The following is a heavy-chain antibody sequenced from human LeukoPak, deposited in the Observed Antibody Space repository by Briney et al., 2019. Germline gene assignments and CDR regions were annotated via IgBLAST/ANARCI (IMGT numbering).Heavy chain of an antibody. J-gene: IGHJ3*02. V-gene: IGHV3-23*01. D-gene: IGHD4-23*01. CDR2: IRGSGGYT. CDR3: AKAYGGSSEGLFDI. Sequence: GGSLRLSCAASGFTFSNYAMTWVRQAPGKGLEWVSTIRGSGGYTFYADSVKGRFTISRDNSKNTLYLQMNSLRAEDTAVYHCAKAYGGSSEGLFDIWGQGTTVTVSS. CDR1: GFTFSNYA.